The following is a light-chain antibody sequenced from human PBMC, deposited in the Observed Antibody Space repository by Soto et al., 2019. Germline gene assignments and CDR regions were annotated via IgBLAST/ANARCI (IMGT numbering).Light chain of an antibody. Sequence: QSALTQPASVSGSPGQSITISCSGTSSDVGAYNYVSWYQQHPGKAPKLMIYGVSDRPSGLSNRFSGSKSGNTASLTISGLQAEDEADYSCSSYTSTSTVVFGGGTKVTVL. CDR3: SSYTSTSTVV. CDR2: GVS. V-gene: IGLV2-14*01. J-gene: IGLJ2*01. CDR1: SSDVGAYNY.